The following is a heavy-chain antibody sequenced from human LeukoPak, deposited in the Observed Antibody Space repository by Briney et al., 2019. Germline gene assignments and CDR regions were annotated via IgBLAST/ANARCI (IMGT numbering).Heavy chain of an antibody. J-gene: IGHJ3*02. V-gene: IGHV1-69*13. Sequence: SVKVSCKTSGGTFSSYAISWVRQAPGQGLEWMGGIIPIFGTANYAQKFQGRVTITADESTSTAYMELSSLRSEDTAVYYCARGLPRSPLTQYGSGTDAFDIWGQGTMVTVSS. CDR3: ARGLPRSPLTQYGSGTDAFDI. CDR1: GGTFSSYA. CDR2: IIPIFGTA. D-gene: IGHD3-10*01.